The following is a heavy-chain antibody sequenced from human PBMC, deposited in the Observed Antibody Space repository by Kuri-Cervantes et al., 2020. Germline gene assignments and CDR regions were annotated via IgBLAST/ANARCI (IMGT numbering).Heavy chain of an antibody. D-gene: IGHD5-18*01. J-gene: IGHJ4*02. V-gene: IGHV3-11*04. CDR1: GFTFSDYY. Sequence: GGSLRLSCAASGFTFSDYYMSWIRQAPGKGLEWVAYISVSSLTIHYADSVKGRFTISRDNAKDSLYLQMNSLRPEDTAVYYCARRCLERHGYNFALWGQGTLVTVSS. CDR2: ISVSSLTI. CDR3: ARRCLERHGYNFAL.